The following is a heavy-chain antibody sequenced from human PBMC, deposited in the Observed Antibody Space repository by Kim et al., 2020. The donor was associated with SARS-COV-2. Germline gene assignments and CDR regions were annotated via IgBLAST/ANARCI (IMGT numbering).Heavy chain of an antibody. V-gene: IGHV4-39*07. CDR3: ARVERGYSYGHYFDY. J-gene: IGHJ4*02. D-gene: IGHD5-18*01. Sequence: SLKSRVTISADTAKNQCSLKRTSVTAADTAVFYCARVERGYSYGHYFDYWGQGTLVTVSS.